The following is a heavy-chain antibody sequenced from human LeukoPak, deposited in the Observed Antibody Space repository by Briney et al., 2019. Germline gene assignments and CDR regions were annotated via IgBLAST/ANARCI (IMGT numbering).Heavy chain of an antibody. CDR2: INGNGGST. Sequence: GGSLRPSCAASGFTFSSYAMSWVRQAPGKGLEWVSTINGNGGSTYYAASVKGRFTISRDSSKNTLYLQMNSLRAEDTAIYYCAKDSPWEPPDYWGQGTLVTVSS. V-gene: IGHV3-23*01. J-gene: IGHJ4*02. D-gene: IGHD1-26*01. CDR1: GFTFSSYA. CDR3: AKDSPWEPPDY.